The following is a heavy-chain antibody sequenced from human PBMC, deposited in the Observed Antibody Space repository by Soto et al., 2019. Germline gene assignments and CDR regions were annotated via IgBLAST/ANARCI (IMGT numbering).Heavy chain of an antibody. V-gene: IGHV1-3*01. Sequence: ASVKVSCKSSGYTFTNYAIHWVRQAPGQRHEWMGWINGGTGNTKYSPKFQARVTLTRDTSASTAYMELSSLRSEDTAVYYCARGGAVSGNINFDNWGHGPLVTVYS. CDR2: INGGTGNT. CDR1: GYTFTNYA. J-gene: IGHJ4*01. D-gene: IGHD6-19*01. CDR3: ARGGAVSGNINFDN.